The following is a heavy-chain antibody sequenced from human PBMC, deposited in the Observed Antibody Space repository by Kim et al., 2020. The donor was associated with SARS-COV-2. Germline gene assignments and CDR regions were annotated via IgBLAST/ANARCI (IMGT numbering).Heavy chain of an antibody. V-gene: IGHV4-59*01. CDR2: IYYSGST. J-gene: IGHJ6*02. CDR1: GGSISSYY. Sequence: SETLSLTCTVSGGSISSYYWSWIRQPPGKGLEWIGYIYYSGSTNYNPSLKSRVTISVDTSKNQFSLKLSSVTAADTAVYYCARAVHSYYYYGMDVWGQGTTVTVSS. D-gene: IGHD3-10*01. CDR3: ARAVHSYYYYGMDV.